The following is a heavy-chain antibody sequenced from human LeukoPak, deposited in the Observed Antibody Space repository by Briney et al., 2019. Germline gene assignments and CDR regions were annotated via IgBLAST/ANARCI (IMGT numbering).Heavy chain of an antibody. J-gene: IGHJ2*01. Sequence: SETLSLTCTVSGGSISSGSYYWSWIRQPAGKGLEWIGRIYTSGSRNYNPSLKSRVTISVDTSKNQFSLKLSSVTAADTAVYYCARVYYSNSYDYWYFDLWGRGTLVTVSS. V-gene: IGHV4-61*02. CDR1: GGSISSGSYY. D-gene: IGHD6-13*01. CDR3: ARVYYSNSYDYWYFDL. CDR2: IYTSGSR.